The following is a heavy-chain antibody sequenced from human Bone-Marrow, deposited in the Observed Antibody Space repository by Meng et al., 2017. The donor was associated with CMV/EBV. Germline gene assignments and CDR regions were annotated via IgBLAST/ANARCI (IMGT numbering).Heavy chain of an antibody. CDR1: GGTFSSYA. D-gene: IGHD2-2*01. J-gene: IGHJ4*02. CDR2: IIPIFGTA. V-gene: IGHV1-69*05. CDR3: ARHTRYCSSTSCYRPFDY. Sequence: SVKFSWKGSGGTFSSYAISWVRQAPGQGLEWMGGIIPIFGTANYAQKFQGRVTITTDESTSTAYMELSSLRSEDTAVYYCARHTRYCSSTSCYRPFDYRGQGTLVTVSS.